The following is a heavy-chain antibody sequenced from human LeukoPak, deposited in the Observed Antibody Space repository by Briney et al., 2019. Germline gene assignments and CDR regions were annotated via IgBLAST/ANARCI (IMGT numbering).Heavy chain of an antibody. Sequence: KVSCKASGGTFSSYAISWVRQMPGKGLEWMGRIDPSVSYTNYSPSFQGHVTISADKSINTAYLQWSSLKASDTAMYYCARRISYGYYFDYWGQGTLVTVSS. V-gene: IGHV5-10-1*01. CDR2: IDPSVSYT. J-gene: IGHJ4*02. CDR3: ARRISYGYYFDY. D-gene: IGHD5-18*01. CDR1: GGTFSSYA.